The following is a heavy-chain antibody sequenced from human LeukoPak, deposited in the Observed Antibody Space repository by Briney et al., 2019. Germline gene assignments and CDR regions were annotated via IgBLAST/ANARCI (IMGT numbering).Heavy chain of an antibody. CDR1: GFTFEDYY. V-gene: IGHV3-11*01. CDR3: ARAAHSGQPSRYFDS. J-gene: IGHJ4*02. CDR2: ISSGSHTI. Sequence: PGGSLRLSCAASGFTFEDYYMSWIRQAPGKGLEWLSYISSGSHTIYYADSVNGRFTISRDNAKNSLSLHMNNLRVEDTAIYYCARAAHSGQPSRYFDSWGQGILVTVSS. D-gene: IGHD6-19*01.